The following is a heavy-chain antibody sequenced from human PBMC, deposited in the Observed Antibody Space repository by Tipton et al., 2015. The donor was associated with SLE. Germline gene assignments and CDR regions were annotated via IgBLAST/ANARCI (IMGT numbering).Heavy chain of an antibody. CDR1: EFTFSNYG. D-gene: IGHD3-16*01. Sequence: GSLRLSCAASEFTFSNYGMHWVRQAPGKGLEWVAFIRYDGTNQYYADSVKGRFTISRDNSKNTLYLQMKSLRTEDTAVYYCATGRGRDDGGIDAIDIWGQGTVVTVSS. J-gene: IGHJ3*02. CDR3: ATGRGRDDGGIDAIDI. CDR2: IRYDGTNQ. V-gene: IGHV3-30*02.